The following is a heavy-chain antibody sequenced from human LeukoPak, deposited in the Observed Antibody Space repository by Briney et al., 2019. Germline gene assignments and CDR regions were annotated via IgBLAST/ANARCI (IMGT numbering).Heavy chain of an antibody. CDR2: ISGSGDT. J-gene: IGHJ4*02. CDR3: ARDEAFGIPYGLYYYDSSGPRSYFDY. CDR1: GFTFSNSA. D-gene: IGHD3-22*01. V-gene: IGHV3-23*01. Sequence: QTGGSLRLSCAASGFTFSNSAMTWVRQAPGKGLDWVSAISGSGDTYYADSVKGRFTISRDNSRNTLYLQMNSLRAEDTAVYYCARDEAFGIPYGLYYYDSSGPRSYFDYWGRRTLVTVSS.